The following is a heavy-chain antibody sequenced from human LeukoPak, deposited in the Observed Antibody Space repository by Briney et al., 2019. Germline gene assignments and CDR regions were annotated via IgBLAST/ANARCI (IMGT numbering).Heavy chain of an antibody. CDR3: ARGRRGYSGYDYVTDYYYMDV. D-gene: IGHD5-12*01. V-gene: IGHV1-18*01. Sequence: ASVKVSCKASGYTFTSYGISWVRQAPGQGLEWMGWISAYNGNTNYAQKLQGRVTMTTDTSTSTAYMELRSLRSDDTAVYYCARGRRGYSGYDYVTDYYYMDVWGKGTTVTVSS. J-gene: IGHJ6*03. CDR1: GYTFTSYG. CDR2: ISAYNGNT.